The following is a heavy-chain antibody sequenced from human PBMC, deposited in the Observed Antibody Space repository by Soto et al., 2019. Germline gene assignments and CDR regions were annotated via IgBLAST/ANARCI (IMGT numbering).Heavy chain of an antibody. Sequence: QVQLVESGGGVVQPGRSLRLSCAASGFTFSSYGMHWVRQAPGKGLEWVAGIWYDGSNKYYADSVRGRFTISRDNSKNTLYLQMNSLRAEDTAVYYCARDPYYYDSSGYSHDYWGQGTLVTVSS. CDR3: ARDPYYYDSSGYSHDY. V-gene: IGHV3-33*01. CDR1: GFTFSSYG. D-gene: IGHD3-22*01. J-gene: IGHJ4*02. CDR2: IWYDGSNK.